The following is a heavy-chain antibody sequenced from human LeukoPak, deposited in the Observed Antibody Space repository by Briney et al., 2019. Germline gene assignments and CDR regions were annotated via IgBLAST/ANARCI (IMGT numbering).Heavy chain of an antibody. D-gene: IGHD3-22*01. V-gene: IGHV1-2*02. Sequence: APVKVSCKASGYTVTGYYMHWVRQAPGQGLEWMGWINPNSGGTNYAQKFQGRVTMTRDTSISTAYMELSRLRSDDTAVYYCARDHYDSSGYYITYDYWGQGTQVTVSS. CDR2: INPNSGGT. CDR3: ARDHYDSSGYYITYDY. J-gene: IGHJ4*02. CDR1: GYTVTGYY.